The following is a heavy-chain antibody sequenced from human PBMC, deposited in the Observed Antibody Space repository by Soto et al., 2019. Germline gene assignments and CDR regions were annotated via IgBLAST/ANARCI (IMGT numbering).Heavy chain of an antibody. D-gene: IGHD3-22*01. CDR3: ARTYYYGSSGYSLDV. Sequence: ASVKVSCKASGYTFTSYYMHWVRQAPGQGLEWMGIINPSGGSTSYAQKFQGRVTMTRDTSTSTVYMKMSSLRSEDTAVYYCARTYYYGSSGYSLDVWGKGTTVTVPS. J-gene: IGHJ6*03. CDR1: GYTFTSYY. CDR2: INPSGGST. V-gene: IGHV1-46*01.